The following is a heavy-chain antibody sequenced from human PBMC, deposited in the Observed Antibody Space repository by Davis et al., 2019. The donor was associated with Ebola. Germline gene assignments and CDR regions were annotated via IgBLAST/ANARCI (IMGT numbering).Heavy chain of an antibody. CDR2: INPNSGGT. CDR3: AKDFRQWEVSGDGLDV. Sequence: ASVKVSCKASGYTFTGYYMHWVRQAPGQGLEWMGWINPNSGGTNYAQKFQGWVTMTRDTSISTAYMELSRLRSDDTALYYCAKDFRQWEVSGDGLDVWGRGTTVTVSS. CDR1: GYTFTGYY. J-gene: IGHJ6*02. D-gene: IGHD1-26*01. V-gene: IGHV1-2*04.